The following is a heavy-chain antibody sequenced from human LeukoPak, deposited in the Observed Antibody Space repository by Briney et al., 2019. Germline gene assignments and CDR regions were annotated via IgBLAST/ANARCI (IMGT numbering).Heavy chain of an antibody. CDR2: ISYDGSNK. CDR3: AKDLHIGATIGPNDY. J-gene: IGHJ4*02. V-gene: IGHV3-30*18. Sequence: GGSLRLSCAASGFTFSSYGMHWVRQAPVKGLEWVAVISYDGSNKYYADSVKGRFTISRDNSKNTLYLQMNSLRAEDTAVYYCAKDLHIGATIGPNDYWGQGTLVTVSS. D-gene: IGHD5-12*01. CDR1: GFTFSSYG.